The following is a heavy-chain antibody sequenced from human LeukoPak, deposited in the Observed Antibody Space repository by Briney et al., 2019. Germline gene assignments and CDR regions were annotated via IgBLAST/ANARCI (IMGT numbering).Heavy chain of an antibody. J-gene: IGHJ4*02. CDR3: ARGAGAGYNLQPFDY. Sequence: SETLSLTCTVSGGSISSYYWSWTRQPPGKGLEWIGYIYYSGSTKYNPSLKSRVSISVDTSKNQFSLKLGSVTAADTAVYYCARGAGAGYNLQPFDYWGQGTLVTVSS. CDR1: GGSISSYY. V-gene: IGHV4-59*08. CDR2: IYYSGST. D-gene: IGHD5-24*01.